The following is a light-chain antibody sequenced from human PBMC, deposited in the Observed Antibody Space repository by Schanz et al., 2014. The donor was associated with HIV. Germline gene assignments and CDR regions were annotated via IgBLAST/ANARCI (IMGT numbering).Light chain of an antibody. J-gene: IGLJ2*01. CDR2: CVT. CDR1: SADIGSYNY. CDR3: SSFTRGTTPVI. Sequence: QSALTQPASASGSPGRSVTFSCTGTSADIGSYNYVSWYQNPPGKAPKLLIYCVTDRPSGVSNRFSGSKSGNTASLTISGLQAEDEAVYYCSSFTRGTTPVIFGGGTKLTVL. V-gene: IGLV2-14*03.